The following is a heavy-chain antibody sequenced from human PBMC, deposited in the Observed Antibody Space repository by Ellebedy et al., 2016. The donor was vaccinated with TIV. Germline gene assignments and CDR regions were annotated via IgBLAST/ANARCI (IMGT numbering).Heavy chain of an antibody. D-gene: IGHD3/OR15-3a*01. CDR2: IFYNGIA. CDR1: GGSISSNYY. J-gene: IGHJ6*02. V-gene: IGHV4-39*02. CDR3: ARVDNYIKDV. Sequence: MPSETLSLTCTVSGGSISSNYYWGWIRQPQGKGLEWIGSIFYNGIAYYNPSLKSRVTISVDTSKNLFSLNLRSVTAADTAVYYCARVDNYIKDVWGQGTTVTVSS.